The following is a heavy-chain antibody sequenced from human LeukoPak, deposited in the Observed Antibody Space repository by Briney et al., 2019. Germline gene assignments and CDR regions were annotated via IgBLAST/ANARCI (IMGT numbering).Heavy chain of an antibody. J-gene: IGHJ6*04. CDR3: AELGITMIGGV. CDR2: ISGSGGTT. V-gene: IGHV3-23*01. Sequence: GGSLRLSCAASGFTFSSYAMSWVRQAPGKGLEWVSVISGSGGTTFYTDSVKGRFTISRDNAKNSLYLQMNSLRAEDTAVYYCAELGITMIGGVWGKGTTVTISS. CDR1: GFTFSSYA. D-gene: IGHD3-10*02.